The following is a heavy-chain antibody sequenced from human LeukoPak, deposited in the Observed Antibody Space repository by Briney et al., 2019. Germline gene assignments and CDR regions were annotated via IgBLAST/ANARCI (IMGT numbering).Heavy chain of an antibody. CDR2: TNSDGSST. J-gene: IGHJ4*02. CDR1: GFTSSSFW. V-gene: IGHV3-74*01. D-gene: IGHD2-2*01. Sequence: PAGSQTLSCAAYGFTSSSFWMEWDRQAQGLELVWVSRTNSDGSSTSYADSVKGRFTISRDNAKNALYLQMNRLRAEDTAVYYCARGDCSSTSCYYFDYWGQGTLVTVSS. CDR3: ARGDCSSTSCYYFDY.